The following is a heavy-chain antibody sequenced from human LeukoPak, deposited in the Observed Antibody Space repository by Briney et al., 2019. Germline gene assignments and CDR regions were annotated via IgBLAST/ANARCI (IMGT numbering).Heavy chain of an antibody. J-gene: IGHJ3*02. CDR3: ARLIAAAGDAFDI. V-gene: IGHV1-24*01. D-gene: IGHD6-13*01. Sequence: ASVKVSCKVSGYTLTELSMHWVRQAPGKGLEWMGGFDPEDGETNYAQKFQGRVTITADESTSTAYMELSSLRSEDTAVYYCARLIAAAGDAFDIWGQGTMVTVSS. CDR2: FDPEDGET. CDR1: GYTLTELS.